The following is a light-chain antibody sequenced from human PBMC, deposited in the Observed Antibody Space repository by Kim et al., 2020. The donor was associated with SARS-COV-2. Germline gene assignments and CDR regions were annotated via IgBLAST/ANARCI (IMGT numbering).Light chain of an antibody. CDR3: NSRYYSVNAWV. Sequence: AVRKTVSSTCPRDSLRGNYESWYQQKPRHAPILVIFDKDKPPSWFPARFSGSSSRDKASSPITGGQTEDEADYDCNSRYYSVNAWVFGGGTQLTVL. CDR2: DKD. V-gene: IGLV3-19*01. CDR1: SLRGNY. J-gene: IGLJ3*02.